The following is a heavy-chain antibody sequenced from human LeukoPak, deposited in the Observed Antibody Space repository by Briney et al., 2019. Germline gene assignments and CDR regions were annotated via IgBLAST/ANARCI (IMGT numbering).Heavy chain of an antibody. D-gene: IGHD3-10*01. CDR2: IYYSGST. V-gene: IGHV4-59*01. J-gene: IGHJ3*02. Sequence: SETLSLTCTVSGGSISSYYWSWIRQPPGKGLEWIGYIYYSGSTNYNPSLKRRVTISADTSKNQFSLKLSSVTAADTAVYYCARDMRRITMPYDAFDIWGQGTMVTVSS. CDR1: GGSISSYY. CDR3: ARDMRRITMPYDAFDI.